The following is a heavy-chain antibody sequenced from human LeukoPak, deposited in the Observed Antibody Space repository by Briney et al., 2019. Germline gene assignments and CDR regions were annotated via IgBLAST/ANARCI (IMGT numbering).Heavy chain of an antibody. D-gene: IGHD1-14*01. V-gene: IGHV4-59*08. CDR2: IYYSGST. Sequence: PSETLSLTCTVSGGSISSYYWSWIRQPPGKGLEWIGYIYYSGSTNYNPSLKSRVTISVDTSKNQFPLKLSSVTAADTAVYYCARRAGDYFDYWGQGTLVTVSS. CDR1: GGSISSYY. CDR3: ARRAGDYFDY. J-gene: IGHJ4*02.